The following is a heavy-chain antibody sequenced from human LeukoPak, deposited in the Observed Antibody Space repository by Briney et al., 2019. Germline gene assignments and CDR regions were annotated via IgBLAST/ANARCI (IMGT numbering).Heavy chain of an antibody. D-gene: IGHD2-15*01. V-gene: IGHV1-18*01. J-gene: IGHJ4*02. Sequence: ASVKVSCKASGYTFTTYGISWVRQAPGQGLEWMGWISGYNGNTNYAQRFQGRVTMTKDTSTSTAYMELRSLRSDDTAVYYCATTPLEGYCSGGSCYFFDYWGQGTLVTVSS. CDR1: GYTFTTYG. CDR2: ISGYNGNT. CDR3: ATTPLEGYCSGGSCYFFDY.